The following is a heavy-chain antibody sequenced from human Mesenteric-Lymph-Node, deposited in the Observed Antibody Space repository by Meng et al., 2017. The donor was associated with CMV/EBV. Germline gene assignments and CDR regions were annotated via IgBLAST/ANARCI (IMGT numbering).Heavy chain of an antibody. D-gene: IGHD3-10*01. CDR3: AKGQLWFGYDDY. CDR1: GLTFSSYA. V-gene: IGHV3-23*01. Sequence: GESLKISCAASGLTFSSYAMSWVRQAPGKGLEWVSAISGSGGSTYYADSVKGRFTISRDNSKNTLYLQMNSLRAEDTAVYYCAKGQLWFGYDDYWGQGTLVTVSS. J-gene: IGHJ4*02. CDR2: ISGSGGST.